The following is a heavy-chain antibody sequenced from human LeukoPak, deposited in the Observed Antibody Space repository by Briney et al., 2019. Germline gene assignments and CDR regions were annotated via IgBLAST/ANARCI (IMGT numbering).Heavy chain of an antibody. CDR3: ARGGSYYEIYFDY. V-gene: IGHV3-21*01. CDR1: GFTFSSYS. CDR2: ISSSSSYI. Sequence: PGGSLRLSCAASGFTFSSYSMNWVRQAPGNGLEWVSSISSSSSYIYYADSVKGRFTISRDNAKNSLYLQMNSLRAEDTAVYYCARGGSYYEIYFDYWGQGTLVTVSS. D-gene: IGHD1-26*01. J-gene: IGHJ4*02.